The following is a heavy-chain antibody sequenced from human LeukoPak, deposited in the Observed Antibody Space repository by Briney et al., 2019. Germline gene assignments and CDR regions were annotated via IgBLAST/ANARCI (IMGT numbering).Heavy chain of an antibody. D-gene: IGHD2-2*01. V-gene: IGHV5-51*01. CDR3: ARLSSTSQPFDP. J-gene: IGHJ5*02. CDR1: GYSFASYW. CDR2: IYPDDSDT. Sequence: GESLKISCKGSGYSFASYWIAWVRQMPGKGLEWMGIIYPDDSDTRYSPSFQGQVTISADKSISTAYLQWSGLKASDAAVYYCARLSSTSQPFDPWGQGILVTVSS.